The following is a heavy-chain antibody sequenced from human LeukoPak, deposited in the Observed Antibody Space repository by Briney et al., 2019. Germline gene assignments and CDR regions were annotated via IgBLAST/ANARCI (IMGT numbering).Heavy chain of an antibody. CDR2: IYHSGSI. V-gene: IGHV4-30-2*01. CDR3: ARTDSSDAFDI. Sequence: TLSLTCAVSGGSISSGGYSWSWIRQPPGKGLEWIGYIYHSGSIYYNPSIKSRVTISVDRYQHQFSLKLSSVTAADTAVYYCARTDSSDAFDIWGQGTMVTVS. J-gene: IGHJ3*02. CDR1: GGSISSGGYS.